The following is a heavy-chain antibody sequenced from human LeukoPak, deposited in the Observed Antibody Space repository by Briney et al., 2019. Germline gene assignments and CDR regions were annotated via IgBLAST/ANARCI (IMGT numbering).Heavy chain of an antibody. CDR3: SRIGRDSSGYYPPKLDDFDV. D-gene: IGHD3-22*01. J-gene: IGHJ3*01. V-gene: IGHV4-38-2*01. CDR1: GYSISRGYH. Sequence: SETLSLTCAVSGYSISRGYHWGWIRLPPGKGLEWIGSIYHSGSIYYNPSIKSRLTISVDTSPNQFSLKLSSVTAADTAVYHCSRIGRDSSGYYPPKLDDFDVWGQGTMVTAFS. CDR2: IYHSGSI.